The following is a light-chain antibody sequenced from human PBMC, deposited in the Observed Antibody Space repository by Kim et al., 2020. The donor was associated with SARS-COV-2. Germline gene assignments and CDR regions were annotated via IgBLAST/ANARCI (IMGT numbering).Light chain of an antibody. CDR1: QDIRKY. Sequence: SAALRDRVTLTCQASQDIRKYLNWYQQKAGKAPKVLIYDASILGTGVPSRFRGSGSGTEFTFTITSLQSEDFATYYCQQYDDLPISFGGGTKLEI. J-gene: IGKJ4*01. CDR3: QQYDDLPIS. V-gene: IGKV1-33*01. CDR2: DAS.